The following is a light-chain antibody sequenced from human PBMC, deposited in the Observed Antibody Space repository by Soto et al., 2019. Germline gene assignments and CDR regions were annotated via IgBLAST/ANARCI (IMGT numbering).Light chain of an antibody. J-gene: IGLJ2*01. CDR1: SSDVGGYNY. CDR2: EVS. Sequence: QSVLTQPASVSGSPGQSIAISCTGTSSDVGGYNYVSWYQQHPGKAPKLVIYEVSNRPSGVSNRFSGSKSGNTASLIISGLQAEDEADYYCTSYTSSSTLVIGGGTKLTVL. CDR3: TSYTSSSTLV. V-gene: IGLV2-14*01.